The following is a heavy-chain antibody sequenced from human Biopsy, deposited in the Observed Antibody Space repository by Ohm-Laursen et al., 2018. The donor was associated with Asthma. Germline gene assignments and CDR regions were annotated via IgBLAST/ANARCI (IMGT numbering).Heavy chain of an antibody. D-gene: IGHD3-9*01. CDR3: ARTYYDFLPGQVNDAFAL. CDR2: INAGDGNT. CDR1: GYTFIHFA. V-gene: IGHV1-3*01. Sequence: SVKVSCKDSGYTFIHFAIHWVRQAPGQRLEWMGWINAGDGNTKYSQKFQGRVTITRDTSASTAYMDLRSLRSEDTAMYYCARTYYDFLPGQVNDAFALWGQGAMVTVSS. J-gene: IGHJ3*01.